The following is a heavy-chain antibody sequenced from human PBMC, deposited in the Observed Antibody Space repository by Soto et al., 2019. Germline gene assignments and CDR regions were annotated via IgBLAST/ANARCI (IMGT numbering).Heavy chain of an antibody. CDR3: ARGLGYYDFWSGYAWFDP. V-gene: IGHV4-30-2*01. CDR1: GGSISSGGYS. Sequence: SETLSLTCAVSGGSISSGGYSWSWIRQPPGKGLEWIGYIYHSGSTYYNPSLKSRVTISVDRSKNQFSLKLSSVTAADTAVYYCARGLGYYDFWSGYAWFDPWGQGTLVTVSS. CDR2: IYHSGST. J-gene: IGHJ5*02. D-gene: IGHD3-3*01.